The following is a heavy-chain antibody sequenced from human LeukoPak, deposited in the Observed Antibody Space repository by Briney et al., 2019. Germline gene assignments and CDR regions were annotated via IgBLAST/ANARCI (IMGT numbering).Heavy chain of an antibody. Sequence: ASVKVSCKASGYTFTGYYMHWVRQAPGQGLEWMGWINPNSGGTNYAQKFQGRVTMTRDTSISTAYMELSRLRSDDTAVYYCARVVKQRWLQLGDYFDYWGQGTLVTVSS. V-gene: IGHV1-2*02. CDR2: INPNSGGT. D-gene: IGHD5-24*01. CDR3: ARVVKQRWLQLGDYFDY. J-gene: IGHJ4*02. CDR1: GYTFTGYY.